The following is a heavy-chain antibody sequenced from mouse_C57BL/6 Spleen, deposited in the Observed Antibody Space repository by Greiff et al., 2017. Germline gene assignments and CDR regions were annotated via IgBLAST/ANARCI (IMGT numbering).Heavy chain of an antibody. D-gene: IGHD2-4*01. CDR2: ISDGGSYT. CDR3: ARAYDYDDGFDY. Sequence: EVQLVESGGGLVKPGGSLKLSCAASGFTFSSYAMSWVRQTPEKRLEWVASISDGGSYTYYPDNVKGRFTISRDNAKNNLYLQMSHLKSEDTAMYYCARAYDYDDGFDYWGQGTTLTVSS. CDR1: GFTFSSYA. V-gene: IGHV5-4*01. J-gene: IGHJ2*01.